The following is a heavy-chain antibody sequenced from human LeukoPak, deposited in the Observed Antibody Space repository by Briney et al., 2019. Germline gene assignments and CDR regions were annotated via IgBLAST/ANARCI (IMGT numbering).Heavy chain of an antibody. CDR2: VSSSGSAI. J-gene: IGHJ4*02. Sequence: QPGGSLRLSCAVSGFTFSGYEMNWFRQATGKGLEWVSYVSSSGSAIYYAESVKGRFTISRDNAKNSLYLQMNSLRAEDTAVYYCARVERTYGPPSFDYWGQGTLVTVSS. CDR3: ARVERTYGPPSFDY. CDR1: GFTFSGYE. V-gene: IGHV3-48*03. D-gene: IGHD1-1*01.